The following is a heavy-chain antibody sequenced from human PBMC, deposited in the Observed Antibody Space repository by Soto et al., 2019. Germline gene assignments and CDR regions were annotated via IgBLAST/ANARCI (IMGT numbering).Heavy chain of an antibody. CDR2: ISGSGGST. D-gene: IGHD5-18*01. CDR1: GFTFSSYA. V-gene: IGHV3-23*01. CDR3: AKDVSDSYDDYYYYYGMDV. J-gene: IGHJ6*02. Sequence: GGSLRLSCAASGFTFSSYAMSWVRQAPGKGLEWVSAISGSGGSTYYADPVKGRFTISRDNSKNTLYLQMHSLRAEDTAVYYFAKDVSDSYDDYYYYYGMDVWGQGTTVTAP.